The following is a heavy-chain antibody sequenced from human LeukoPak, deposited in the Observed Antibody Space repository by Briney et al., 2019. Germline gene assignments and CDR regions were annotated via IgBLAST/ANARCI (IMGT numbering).Heavy chain of an antibody. V-gene: IGHV1-18*01. CDR2: ISAYNGNT. D-gene: IGHD2-2*01. J-gene: IGHJ4*02. Sequence: ASVKVSCKASGGTFSSYAISWVRQAPGQGLEWMGWISAYNGNTNYAQKLQGRVTMTTDTSTSTAYMELRSLRSDDTAVYYCARASAIVVVPAAIDYWGQGTLVTVSS. CDR3: ARASAIVVVPAAIDY. CDR1: GGTFSSYA.